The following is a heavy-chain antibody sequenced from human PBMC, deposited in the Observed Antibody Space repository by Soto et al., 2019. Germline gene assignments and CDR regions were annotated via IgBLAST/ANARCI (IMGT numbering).Heavy chain of an antibody. CDR3: VRENEMAGATSAFEY. V-gene: IGHV3-30*03. J-gene: IGHJ4*02. CDR1: GFTFSSYG. D-gene: IGHD1-26*01. CDR2: ISYDGSNK. Sequence: QVQLVESGGGVVQPGRSLRLSCAASGFTFSSYGMHWVRQAPGKGLEWVAVISYDGSNKYYADSVKGRFTISRDNARNSLYLQMDSLRVEDTAVYYCVRENEMAGATSAFEYWGQGTPVTVSS.